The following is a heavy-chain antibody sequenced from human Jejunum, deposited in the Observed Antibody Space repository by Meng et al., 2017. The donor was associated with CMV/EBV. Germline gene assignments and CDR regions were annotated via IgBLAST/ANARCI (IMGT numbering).Heavy chain of an antibody. CDR2: TYYRSKWYN. CDR1: GDSGTRKSAA. Sequence: GDSGTRKSAAWNWIRQSPSRGLEWLGKTYYRSKWYNDYAVSVKSRITIKADTTKNQFSLHLNSVTPEDTAVYYCARDSDADDWFDPWGQGTLVTVSS. D-gene: IGHD3-10*01. V-gene: IGHV6-1*01. J-gene: IGHJ5*02. CDR3: ARDSDADDWFDP.